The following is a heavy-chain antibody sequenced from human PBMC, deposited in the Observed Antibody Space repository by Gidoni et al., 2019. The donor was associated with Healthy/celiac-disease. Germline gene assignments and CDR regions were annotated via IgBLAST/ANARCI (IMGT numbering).Heavy chain of an antibody. D-gene: IGHD4-17*01. CDR2: TYTSGST. J-gene: IGHJ3*02. CDR1: GGSISSGRYY. Sequence: QVQLQESGPGLVKPSQPLSLTCTVSGGSISSGRYYWRWIRQPAGKGLEWIGRTYTSGSTNYNPSLKGRVTISVDTSKNQFSLKLSSVTAADTAVYYCAREPTTVTTRGGDFDIWGQGTMVTVSS. V-gene: IGHV4-61*02. CDR3: AREPTTVTTRGGDFDI.